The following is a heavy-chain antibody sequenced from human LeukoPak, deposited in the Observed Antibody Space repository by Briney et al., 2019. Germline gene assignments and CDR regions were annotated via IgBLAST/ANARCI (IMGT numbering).Heavy chain of an antibody. D-gene: IGHD3-10*01. Sequence: SETLSLTCTVSGGSISSYYWSWIRQPPGKGLEWIGYIYYSGSTNYNPSLKSRVTISVDTSKNQFSLKLSSVTAADTAVYYCARGVRWLEPFDPWGQGTLVTVSS. V-gene: IGHV4-59*01. CDR2: IYYSGST. CDR1: GGSISSYY. CDR3: ARGVRWLEPFDP. J-gene: IGHJ5*02.